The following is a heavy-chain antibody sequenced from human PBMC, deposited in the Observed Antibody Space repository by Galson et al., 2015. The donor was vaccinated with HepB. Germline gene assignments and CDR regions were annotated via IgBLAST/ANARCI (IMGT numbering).Heavy chain of an antibody. V-gene: IGHV3-66*01. J-gene: IGHJ6*02. Sequence: SLRLSCAASGLSVGDNYMSWVRQAPGKGLEWVSIIQADGTTHYGDSVRGGFTISRDNYRNTVFLQMNNLRAEDRGLYYCVRDRASFSCHSSGFCGYYGMDVWGQGTTVTVSS. CDR1: GLSVGDNY. CDR2: IQADGTT. D-gene: IGHD3-22*01. CDR3: VRDRASFSCHSSGFCGYYGMDV.